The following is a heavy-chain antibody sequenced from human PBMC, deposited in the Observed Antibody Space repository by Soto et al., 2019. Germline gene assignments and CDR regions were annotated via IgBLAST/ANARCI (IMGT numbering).Heavy chain of an antibody. Sequence: SETLSLTCSASGGTITSSSHFWGWVRQPPGKGLEWIGTIYFTGNTYYTPSLKSRLTMSIDTSKNEFSLRLNSVTAADTAVYYCAGQTFTIAAASYGRSNWFDPWGPGTLVTVSS. D-gene: IGHD6-25*01. V-gene: IGHV4-39*01. CDR1: GGTITSSSHF. CDR3: AGQTFTIAAASYGRSNWFDP. J-gene: IGHJ5*02. CDR2: IYFTGNT.